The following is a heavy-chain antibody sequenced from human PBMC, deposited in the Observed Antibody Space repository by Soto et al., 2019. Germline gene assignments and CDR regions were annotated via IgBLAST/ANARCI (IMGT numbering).Heavy chain of an antibody. D-gene: IGHD6-13*01. CDR3: ARDRGYSSSWSTYYYYGMDV. J-gene: IGHJ6*02. CDR2: IYYSGST. CDR1: GGSISRGGYY. Sequence: SETLSLTCTVSGGSISRGGYYWSWIRQHPGKGLGWIGYIYYSGSTYYNPSLKSRVTISVDTSKNQFSLKLSSVTAADTAVYYCARDRGYSSSWSTYYYYGMDVWGQGTTVTVSS. V-gene: IGHV4-31*03.